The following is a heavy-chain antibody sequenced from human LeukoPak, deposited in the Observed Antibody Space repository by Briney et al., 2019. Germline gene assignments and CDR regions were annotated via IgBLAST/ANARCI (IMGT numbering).Heavy chain of an antibody. CDR3: AKDSSRYYDYVWGSYRYPDY. CDR1: GFTFSSYG. D-gene: IGHD3-16*02. J-gene: IGHJ4*02. CDR2: IRYDGSNK. Sequence: GGSLRLSCAASGFTFSSYGMHWVRQAPGKGLEWVAFIRYDGSNKYYADSVKGRFTISRDNSKNTLYLQMNSLRAEDTAVYYCAKDSSRYYDYVWGSYRYPDYWGQGTLVTVSS. V-gene: IGHV3-30*02.